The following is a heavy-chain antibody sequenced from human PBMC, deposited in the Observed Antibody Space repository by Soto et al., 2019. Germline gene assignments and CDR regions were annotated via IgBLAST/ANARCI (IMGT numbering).Heavy chain of an antibody. CDR2: ISYDGSNK. CDR1: GFTFSSYG. D-gene: IGHD3-3*01. J-gene: IGHJ6*03. CDR3: AKDLDPPFWSGYYYYYYYMDV. V-gene: IGHV3-30*18. Sequence: GGSLRLSCAASGFTFSSYGMPWARQAPGKGLEWVAVISYDGSNKYYADSVKGRFTISRDNSKNTLYLQMNSLRAEDTAVYYCAKDLDPPFWSGYYYYYYYMDVWGKGTTVTVSS.